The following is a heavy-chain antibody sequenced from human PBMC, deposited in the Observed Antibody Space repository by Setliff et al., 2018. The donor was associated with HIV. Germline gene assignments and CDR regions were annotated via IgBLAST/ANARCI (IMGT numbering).Heavy chain of an antibody. J-gene: IGHJ5*01. CDR3: VRSGCNGNICYDSRGWLDS. Sequence: TLSLTCTVSGGSIDSGNYDWNWVRQPGGKGLEWIGRIYTRGSTKYSPTFESRVTMSLDTSKNQFSLNLRSVTAADTALYYCVRSGCNGNICYDSRGWLDSWGQGTLVTVSS. CDR1: GGSIDSGNYD. V-gene: IGHV4-61*02. CDR2: IYTRGST. D-gene: IGHD5-12*01.